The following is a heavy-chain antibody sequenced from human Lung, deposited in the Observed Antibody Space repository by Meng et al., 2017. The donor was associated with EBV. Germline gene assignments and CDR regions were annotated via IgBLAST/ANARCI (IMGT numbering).Heavy chain of an antibody. CDR1: GGSIRFGAYY. D-gene: IGHD3-10*01. CDR2: IYDSGST. J-gene: IGHJ5*02. Sequence: QVETQEPAPGPVEPLQILSLTRTVPGGSIRFGAYYWSWIRQPPGKGLEWIGYIYDSGSTSYNPSLMSRVTISVDRSKNQFSLKLSSVTAADTAVYYCARGITMVRGVPGHWFDPWGQGTLVTVSS. V-gene: IGHV4-30-4*08. CDR3: ARGITMVRGVPGHWFDP.